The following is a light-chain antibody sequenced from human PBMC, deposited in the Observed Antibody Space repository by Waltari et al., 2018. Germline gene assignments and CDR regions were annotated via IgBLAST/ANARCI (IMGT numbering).Light chain of an antibody. V-gene: IGKV4-1*01. Sequence: DIVMTQSPDSLAVSLGETATINCKSSQPVFHTSNNKNFLTWYKQKAGQPPKVLIYWASTRESGVPDRFSGSGSGTDFTLTISSLQAEDVAVYYCQQYLSPPYTFGQGTKLEV. CDR1: QPVFHTSNNKNF. CDR3: QQYLSPPYT. J-gene: IGKJ2*01. CDR2: WAS.